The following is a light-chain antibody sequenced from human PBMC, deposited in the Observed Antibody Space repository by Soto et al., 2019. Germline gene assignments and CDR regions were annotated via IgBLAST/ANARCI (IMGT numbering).Light chain of an antibody. CDR2: GAS. CDR3: QQYNNWPRT. J-gene: IGKJ1*01. Sequence: ENVLKQSPGTLSLSPGDRATLYCRASQSVSSSNLAWYQQKRGQSPRLLIYGASTRATGIPARFSGSGSGTEFTLTISSLQSEDFAVYYCQQYNNWPRTFGQGTKVDI. V-gene: IGKV3-15*01. CDR1: QSVSSSN.